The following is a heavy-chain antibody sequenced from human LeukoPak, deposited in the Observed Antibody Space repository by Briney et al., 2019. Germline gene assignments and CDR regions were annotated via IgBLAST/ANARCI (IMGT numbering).Heavy chain of an antibody. J-gene: IGHJ3*02. CDR1: GFTFSSFA. V-gene: IGHV3-23*01. CDR3: TRWSGEYAFDI. Sequence: GGSLRLSCAASGFTFSSFAMSWVRQAPGKGLEWVSAISGSGGSTYYADSVTSSFTISTNNSKITLNLQMNSPTAEYTSVYACTRWSGEYAFDIWGQRTMVTVSS. CDR2: ISGSGGST. D-gene: IGHD3-10*01.